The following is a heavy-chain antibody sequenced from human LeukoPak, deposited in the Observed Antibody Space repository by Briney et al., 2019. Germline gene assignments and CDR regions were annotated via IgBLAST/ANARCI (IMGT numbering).Heavy chain of an antibody. D-gene: IGHD1-26*01. CDR2: ISYDGSYK. V-gene: IGHV3-30*01. CDR1: GFTFSNYA. Sequence: HPGGSLRLSCAASGFTFSNYAMHWVRQAPGKGLEWAAVISYDGSYKYYADSVKGRFTISRDNSKNTLYLQMNSLRGEDTAVYSCARGPLFGSYPEPTLDYWGQGSLVTVSS. J-gene: IGHJ4*02. CDR3: ARGPLFGSYPEPTLDY.